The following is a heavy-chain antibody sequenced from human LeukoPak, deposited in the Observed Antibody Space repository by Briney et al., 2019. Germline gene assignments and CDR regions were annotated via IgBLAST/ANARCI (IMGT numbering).Heavy chain of an antibody. J-gene: IGHJ3*02. V-gene: IGHV4-30-2*01. CDR1: GGSISSGGYS. D-gene: IGHD3-10*01. CDR2: IYHSGST. CDR3: ARGSGLGISIAFGI. Sequence: SQTLSLTCAVSGGSISSGGYSWSWIRQPPGKGLEWIGYIYHSGSTYYNPSLKSRVTISVDRSKNQFSLKLSSVTAADTAVYYCARGSGLGISIAFGIWGQGTMVTVSS.